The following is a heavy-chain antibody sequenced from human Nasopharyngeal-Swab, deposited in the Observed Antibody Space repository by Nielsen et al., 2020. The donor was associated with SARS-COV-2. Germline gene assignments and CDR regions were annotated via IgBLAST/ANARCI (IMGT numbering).Heavy chain of an antibody. CDR2: INTNTGNP. CDR3: ARDPNTITIFGVVIRLGWFDP. CDR1: GYTFTSYV. D-gene: IGHD3-3*01. V-gene: IGHV7-4-1*02. J-gene: IGHJ5*02. Sequence: ASVKVSCKASGYTFTSYVMNWVRQAPGQGLEWMGWINTNTGNPTYAQGFTGRFVFSLDTSVSTAYLQISSLKAEDTAVYYCARDPNTITIFGVVIRLGWFDPWGQGTLVTVSS.